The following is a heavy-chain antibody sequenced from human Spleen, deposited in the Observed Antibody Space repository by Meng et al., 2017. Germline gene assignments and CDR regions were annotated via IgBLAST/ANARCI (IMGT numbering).Heavy chain of an antibody. V-gene: IGHV3-23*01. CDR2: ISGSDGST. CDR3: ARDISRIQPTTAAFDI. J-gene: IGHJ3*02. Sequence: GGSLRLSCAASGFTFSSYAMTWVRQAPGKGLEWVSIISGSDGSTYYADSVKGRFTISRDNSKNTLYLQMNSLRAEDTAVYYCARDISRIQPTTAAFDIWGQGTMVTVSS. CDR1: GFTFSSYA. D-gene: IGHD5-18*01.